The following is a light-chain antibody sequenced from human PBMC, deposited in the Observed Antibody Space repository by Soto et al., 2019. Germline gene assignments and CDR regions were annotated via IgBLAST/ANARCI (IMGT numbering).Light chain of an antibody. Sequence: DIQMTQTHSTLSGSVGERVTITCRASQTISSWSAWYQQKQGKAPKLXIYKASTLKSGVPSRFSGSGPGTEFTLTISGLLPEDFATYHCQQLNTLPFTFGQGTRLEIK. CDR2: KAS. J-gene: IGKJ5*01. CDR3: QQLNTLPFT. V-gene: IGKV1-5*03. CDR1: QTISSW.